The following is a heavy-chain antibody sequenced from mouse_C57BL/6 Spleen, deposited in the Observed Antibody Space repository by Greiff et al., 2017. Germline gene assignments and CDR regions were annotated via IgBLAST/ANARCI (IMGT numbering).Heavy chain of an antibody. CDR1: GFNIKDDY. J-gene: IGHJ3*01. CDR3: TPITTVVGGGFAY. CDR2: IDPENGDT. Sequence: VQLKESGAELVRPGASVKLSCTASGFNIKDDYMHWVKQRPEQGLEWIGWIDPENGDTEYASKFQGKATITADTSSNTAYLQLSSLTSEDTAVYYCTPITTVVGGGFAYWGQGTLGTGSA. V-gene: IGHV14-4*01. D-gene: IGHD1-1*01.